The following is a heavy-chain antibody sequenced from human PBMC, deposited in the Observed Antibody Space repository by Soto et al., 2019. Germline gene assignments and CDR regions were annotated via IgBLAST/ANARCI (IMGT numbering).Heavy chain of an antibody. CDR1: GASISNDNW. CDR2: IYHSGST. J-gene: IGHJ3*02. V-gene: IGHV4-4*02. Sequence: SETLSLTCDVSGASISNDNWWSWVRQPPGKGLEWIGEIYHSGSTNYNPSLKSRVTISVDESKNQFSLKLGSVTAADTAVYYCAKDLGIAVSARRAFDIWGQGTMVTVSS. D-gene: IGHD6-19*01. CDR3: AKDLGIAVSARRAFDI.